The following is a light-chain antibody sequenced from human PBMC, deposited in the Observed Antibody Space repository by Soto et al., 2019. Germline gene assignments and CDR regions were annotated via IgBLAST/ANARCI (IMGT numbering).Light chain of an antibody. CDR2: GAS. Sequence: DIQMTQSPSSLSASVGDRVTITCRASQSIDNFLYWYQQQPGKAPKLLIYGASTLQSGTPSRFRGGGFGTDFTLTISSLRPEDFATYYCQQSYSTWTFGPGTKVEFK. CDR1: QSIDNF. V-gene: IGKV1-39*01. CDR3: QQSYSTWT. J-gene: IGKJ1*01.